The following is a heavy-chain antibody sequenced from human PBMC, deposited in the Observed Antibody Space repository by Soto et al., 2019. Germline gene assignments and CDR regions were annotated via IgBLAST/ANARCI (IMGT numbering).Heavy chain of an antibody. CDR2: IYYSGST. D-gene: IGHD2-21*01. Sequence: SETLSLTCTVSGGSISSYYWSWIRQPPGKGLEWIGYIYYSGSTNYNPSLRSRVSMSVDKSNNEFSLSLTSVTAADTAVYYCATLPPRIVVVFTEMPTWGQGILVTVSS. CDR1: GGSISSYY. J-gene: IGHJ5*02. V-gene: IGHV4-59*12. CDR3: ATLPPRIVVVFTEMPT.